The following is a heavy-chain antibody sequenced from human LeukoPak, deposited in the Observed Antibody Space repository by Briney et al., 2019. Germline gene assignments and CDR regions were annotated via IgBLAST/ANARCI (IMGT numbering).Heavy chain of an antibody. V-gene: IGHV1-2*02. CDR3: ARDLTVAVAVLGNAFDI. D-gene: IGHD6-19*01. CDR1: GYTFTGYY. Sequence: ASVKVSCKASGYTFTGYYMHWVRQAPGQGLEWMGWINPSSGGTNYAQKFQGRVTMTRDTSISTAYMELSRLRSDDTAVYYCARDLTVAVAVLGNAFDIWGQGTMVTVSS. J-gene: IGHJ3*02. CDR2: INPSSGGT.